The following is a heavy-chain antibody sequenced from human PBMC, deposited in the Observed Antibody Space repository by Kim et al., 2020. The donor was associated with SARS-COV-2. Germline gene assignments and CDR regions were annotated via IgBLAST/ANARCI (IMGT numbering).Heavy chain of an antibody. Sequence: GGSLRLSCAASGFTFSSYSMNWVRQAPGKGLEWVSSISSSSSYIYYADSVKGRFTISTDNAKNSLYLQMNSLRAEDTAVYYCARDFLAYCGGDCYFGYWGQGTLVTVSS. V-gene: IGHV3-21*01. J-gene: IGHJ4*02. CDR3: ARDFLAYCGGDCYFGY. D-gene: IGHD2-21*02. CDR1: GFTFSSYS. CDR2: ISSSSSYI.